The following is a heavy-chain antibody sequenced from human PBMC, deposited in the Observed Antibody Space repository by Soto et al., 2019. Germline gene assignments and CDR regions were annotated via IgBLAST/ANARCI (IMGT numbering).Heavy chain of an antibody. D-gene: IGHD3-9*01. V-gene: IGHV3-23*01. Sequence: PGGSLRLSCAASGFTFSSYAMSWVRQAPGRGLEWVPAISGSGGSTHYADSVKGRFTISRDNSKNTLYLQMNSLRAEDTAVYYCAKSSGYYDILTGYYGAPSGNYYYYGMDVWGQGTTVTVSS. CDR1: GFTFSSYA. CDR2: ISGSGGST. CDR3: AKSSGYYDILTGYYGAPSGNYYYYGMDV. J-gene: IGHJ6*02.